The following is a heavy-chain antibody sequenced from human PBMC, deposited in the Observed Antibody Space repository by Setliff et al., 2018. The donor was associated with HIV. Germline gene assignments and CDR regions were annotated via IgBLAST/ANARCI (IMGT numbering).Heavy chain of an antibody. V-gene: IGHV4-59*08. CDR3: ARLNQQWLVRDSGSNWFDP. CDR1: GASISSFY. J-gene: IGHJ5*02. D-gene: IGHD6-19*01. CDR2: IYYSGST. Sequence: PSETLSLTCTVSGASISSFYWSWIRQPPGKGLDWIGYIYYSGSTNYNPSLKSRVTMSVDTSKNRFSLKLNSVTAADTAVYYCARLNQQWLVRDSGSNWFDPWGQVILVTVSS.